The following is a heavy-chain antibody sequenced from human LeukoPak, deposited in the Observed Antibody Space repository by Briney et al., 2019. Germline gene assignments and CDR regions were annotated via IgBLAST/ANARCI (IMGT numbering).Heavy chain of an antibody. J-gene: IGHJ3*02. CDR3: ATYCGGDCYSPHDASDN. Sequence: GGSLRLSCVVSEFAFSSYWMTWVRQAPGKGLEWVANIKQDGSARYYADSVKGRFTISRDNAKNSLYLQMNSLRAEDTAMYYCATYCGGDCYSPHDASDNWGQGTMVTVSS. V-gene: IGHV3-7*05. D-gene: IGHD2-21*02. CDR2: IKQDGSAR. CDR1: EFAFSSYW.